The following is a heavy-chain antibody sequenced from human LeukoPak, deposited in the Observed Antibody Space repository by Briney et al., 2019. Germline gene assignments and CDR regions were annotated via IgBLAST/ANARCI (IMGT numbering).Heavy chain of an antibody. D-gene: IGHD6-19*01. CDR1: GDSINTYY. CDR3: AGTSKWLAFDY. J-gene: IGHJ4*02. Sequence: TPSETLSLTCTVSGDSINTYYWSWIRQPPGKGLEWIGYIYHRVTSDYNPSLKSRVTMSVDMSTSQISLKLSSVTAADTAVYYCAGTSKWLAFDYWGQGTLVTVSS. V-gene: IGHV4-59*01. CDR2: IYHRVTS.